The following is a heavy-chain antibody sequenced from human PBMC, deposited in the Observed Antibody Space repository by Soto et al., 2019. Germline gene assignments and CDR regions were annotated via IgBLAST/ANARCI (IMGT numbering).Heavy chain of an antibody. CDR1: GYTFTGYY. CDR2: INPNSGGT. V-gene: IGHV1-2*02. J-gene: IGHJ6*02. D-gene: IGHD5-18*01. CDR3: ASGYPVRDYYGMDV. Sequence: AAVKVSCKASGYTFTGYYMHWVRQAPGQGLEWMGWINPNSGGTNYAQKFQGRVTMTRDTSISTAYMELSRLRSDDTAVYYCASGYPVRDYYGMDVWGQGTTVTVSS.